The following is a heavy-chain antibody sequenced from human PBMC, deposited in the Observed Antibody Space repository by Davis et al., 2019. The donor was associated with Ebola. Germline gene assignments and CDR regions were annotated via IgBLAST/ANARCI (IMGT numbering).Heavy chain of an antibody. Sequence: MPSETLSLTCAVSGGSFSGYYWSWIRQPPGKGLEWIGEINHSGSTNYNPSLKSRVTISVDTSKNQFSLKLSSVTAADTAVYYCARTVLQGWFDPWSQGTLVTVSS. CDR2: INHSGST. CDR1: GGSFSGYY. V-gene: IGHV4-34*01. D-gene: IGHD2/OR15-2a*01. CDR3: ARTVLQGWFDP. J-gene: IGHJ5*02.